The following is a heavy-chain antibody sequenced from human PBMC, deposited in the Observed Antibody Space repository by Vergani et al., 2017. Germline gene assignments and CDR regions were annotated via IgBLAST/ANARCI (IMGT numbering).Heavy chain of an antibody. D-gene: IGHD1-7*01. CDR3: AREGIGEGNSGGMDV. J-gene: IGHJ6*02. CDR2: IGTAGDP. CDR1: GFTFSSYD. V-gene: IGHV3-13*05. Sequence: EVQLVESGGGLVQPGGSLRLSCAASGFTFSSYDMHWVRQATGKGLEWVSAIGTAGDPYYPGSVKGRFTISRENAKNSLYLQMNSLRAEDTAVYYCAREGIGEGNSGGMDVWGQGTTVTVSS.